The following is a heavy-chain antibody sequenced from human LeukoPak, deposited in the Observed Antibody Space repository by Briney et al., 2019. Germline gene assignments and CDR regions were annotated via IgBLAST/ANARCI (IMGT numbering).Heavy chain of an antibody. V-gene: IGHV3-48*01. CDR2: ISSSSSTI. CDR1: GFTFSSYS. J-gene: IGHJ4*02. D-gene: IGHD4-17*01. CDR3: ARGGHGDYFDY. Sequence: GGSLRLSCAASGFTFSSYSMNWVRQAPGKGLEWVSYISSSSSTIYYADSVKGRFTISRDNAKNSLYLQVNSLRAEDTAVYYCARGGHGDYFDYWGQGTLVTVSS.